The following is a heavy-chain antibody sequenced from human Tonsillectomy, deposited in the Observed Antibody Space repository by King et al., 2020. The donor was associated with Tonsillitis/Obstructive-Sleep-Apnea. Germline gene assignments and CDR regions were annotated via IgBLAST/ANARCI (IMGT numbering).Heavy chain of an antibody. Sequence: VQLVESGAEVKKPGDSVKVSCKASGYTFTSYYMHWVRQAPGQGLEWMGIINPSGGSTSYAQKFQGRVTMTRDTSTSTVYMELSSLRSEDTAVYYCARDRGGEGAFDIWGQGTMVTVSS. D-gene: IGHD2-21*01. CDR3: ARDRGGEGAFDI. CDR1: GYTFTSYY. CDR2: INPSGGST. J-gene: IGHJ3*02. V-gene: IGHV1-46*01.